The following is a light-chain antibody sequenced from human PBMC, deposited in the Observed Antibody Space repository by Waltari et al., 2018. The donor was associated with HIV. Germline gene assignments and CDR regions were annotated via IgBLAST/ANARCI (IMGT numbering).Light chain of an antibody. V-gene: IGKV4-1*01. CDR2: WAS. J-gene: IGKJ4*01. Sequence: DIVMTQSHDSLPVSLGERATINCTSSRSILHSSDNMNYLAWYQQKPRQPPKLLISWASTRESGVPDRFSGSGSGTAFTLTITRLQAEDVAVYHCQQYFRIPPTFGGGTKVEIK. CDR3: QQYFRIPPT. CDR1: RSILHSSDNMNY.